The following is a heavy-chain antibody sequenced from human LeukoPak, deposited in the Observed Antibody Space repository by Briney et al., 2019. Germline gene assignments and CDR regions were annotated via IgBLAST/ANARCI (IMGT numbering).Heavy chain of an antibody. CDR2: MYYSVNT. J-gene: IGHJ5*02. Sequence: NPSETLSLTCTVSGGSISSSSYYWGWIRQPPGKGLEWIGSMYYSVNTYYNPSLKSRVTISVDTSKNQFSLNLISVTAADTAVYYCARTLAAAISGFDPWGQGTRVTVSS. CDR1: GGSISSSSYY. CDR3: ARTLAAAISGFDP. V-gene: IGHV4-39*01. D-gene: IGHD6-13*01.